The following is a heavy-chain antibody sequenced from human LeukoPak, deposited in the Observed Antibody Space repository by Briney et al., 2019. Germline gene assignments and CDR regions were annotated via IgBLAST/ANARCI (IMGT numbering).Heavy chain of an antibody. J-gene: IGHJ3*02. D-gene: IGHD6-19*01. V-gene: IGHV4-39*07. CDR2: IYYSGST. Sequence: SETLSLTCTVSGGSISSSSYYWGWIRQPPGKGLEWIGSIYYSGSTYYNPSLKSRVTISVDTSKNQFSLKLSSVTAADTAVYYCARDGARGQWLVIWDHDAFDIWGQGTMVTVSS. CDR1: GGSISSSSYY. CDR3: ARDGARGQWLVIWDHDAFDI.